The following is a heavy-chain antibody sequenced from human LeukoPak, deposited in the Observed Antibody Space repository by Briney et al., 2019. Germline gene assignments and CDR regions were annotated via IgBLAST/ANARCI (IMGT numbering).Heavy chain of an antibody. V-gene: IGHV4-39*07. CDR3: ASTSPKYYYESSGYSSLFDN. J-gene: IGHJ4*02. Sequence: SETLSLTCTVSAGSISSDSYYWGWIRQPPGKGLEWIGTIYYSGNTYYNPSLKSRLTISVDTSKNQFSLKLRSVTAADTALYCCASTSPKYYYESSGYSSLFDNWGQGTLVTVSS. D-gene: IGHD3-22*01. CDR2: IYYSGNT. CDR1: AGSISSDSYY.